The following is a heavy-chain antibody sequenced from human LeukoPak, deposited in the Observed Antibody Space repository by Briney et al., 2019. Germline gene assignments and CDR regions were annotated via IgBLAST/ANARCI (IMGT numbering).Heavy chain of an antibody. D-gene: IGHD1-26*01. CDR3: ARVGSGSYLVDY. Sequence: GRSLRLSCAASGFTFSSYGMRWVRQAPGKGLEWVAVIWYDGSNKYYADSVKGRFTISRDNSKNTLYLQMNSLRAEDTAVYYCARVGSGSYLVDYWGQGTLVTVSS. J-gene: IGHJ4*02. CDR1: GFTFSSYG. CDR2: IWYDGSNK. V-gene: IGHV3-33*01.